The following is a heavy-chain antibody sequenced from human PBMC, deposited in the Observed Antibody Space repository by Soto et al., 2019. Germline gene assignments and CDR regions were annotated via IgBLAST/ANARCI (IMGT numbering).Heavy chain of an antibody. CDR2: LNPSGGST. V-gene: IGHV1-46*01. CDR1: GYTFTSYY. Sequence: ASVKVSCKASGYTFTSYYMHWVRQAPLQGLEWMGILNPSGGSTSSAQNFKGRVTMTRDPSTSTVDMELSSLRSEDTAVYYCARDEMPVITMVRGVIIITNPHCAFWGQGTLVPVS. J-gene: IGHJ1*01. D-gene: IGHD3-10*01. CDR3: ARDEMPVITMVRGVIIITNPHCAF.